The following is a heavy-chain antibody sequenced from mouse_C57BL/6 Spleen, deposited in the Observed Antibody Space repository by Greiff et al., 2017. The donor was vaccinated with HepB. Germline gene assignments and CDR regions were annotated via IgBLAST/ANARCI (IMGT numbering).Heavy chain of an antibody. D-gene: IGHD2-3*01. J-gene: IGHJ2*01. CDR3: ARGRDGYPDY. V-gene: IGHV1-69*01. Sequence: QVQLKQPGAELVMPGASVKLSCKASGYTFTSYWMHWVKQRPGQGLEWIGEIDPSDSYTNYNQKFKGKSTLTGDKSSSTAYMQLSSLTSEDSAVYYWARGRDGYPDYWGQGTTLTVSS. CDR2: IDPSDSYT. CDR1: GYTFTSYW.